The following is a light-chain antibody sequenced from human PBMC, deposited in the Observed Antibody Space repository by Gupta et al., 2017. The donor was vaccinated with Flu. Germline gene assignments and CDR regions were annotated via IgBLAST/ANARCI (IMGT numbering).Light chain of an antibody. J-gene: IGKJ2*01. Sequence: IQMTQSPSTLSAFVGDRVTITCRASQSISSWLAWYQQKPGRAPKLLIYKTSSLESGVPSRFSGSRSGTQFTLTINSLQPDDSATYFCQQYSSYSRTFGQGTKVEIK. CDR2: KTS. V-gene: IGKV1-5*03. CDR1: QSISSW. CDR3: QQYSSYSRT.